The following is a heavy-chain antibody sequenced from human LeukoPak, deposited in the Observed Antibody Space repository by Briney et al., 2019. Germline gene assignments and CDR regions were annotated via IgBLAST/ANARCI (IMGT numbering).Heavy chain of an antibody. D-gene: IGHD6-19*01. CDR2: IYPGDSDT. J-gene: IGHJ1*01. CDR1: GYSFTSYW. V-gene: IGHV5-51*01. Sequence: GESLKISCKGSGYSFTSYWIGWVRQMPGKGLEWMGIIYPGDSDTRYSPSFQGQVTISADKSISTAYLQWSSLKASDTAMYYCATAKYSSGWYLKHWGQGTLVTVSS. CDR3: ATAKYSSGWYLKH.